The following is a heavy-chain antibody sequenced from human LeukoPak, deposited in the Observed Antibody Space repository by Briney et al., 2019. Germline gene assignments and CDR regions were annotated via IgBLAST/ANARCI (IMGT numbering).Heavy chain of an antibody. CDR1: GGSFSGYY. D-gene: IGHD1-26*01. Sequence: SETQSLTCAVYGGSFSGYYWSWIRQPPGKGLEWIGEINHSGSTNYNPSLKSRVTISVDTSKNQFSLKLSSVTAADTAVYYCARRRGSGSRRVFDYWGQGTLVTVSS. CDR2: INHSGST. V-gene: IGHV4-34*01. CDR3: ARRRGSGSRRVFDY. J-gene: IGHJ4*02.